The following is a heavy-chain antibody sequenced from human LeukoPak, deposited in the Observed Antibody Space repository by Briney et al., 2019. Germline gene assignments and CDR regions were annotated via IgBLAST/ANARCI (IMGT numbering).Heavy chain of an antibody. Sequence: PSETLSLSCAVYVGSFSGYFWSRVRQPPGKGLEWIGEINHSGSTNYNPSLKSRVTISLDASKSQFSLKLSSVTAADTAVYYCARRIGYSSAWPHWYFDLWGRGTLVTVSS. D-gene: IGHD6-19*01. CDR1: VGSFSGYF. CDR3: ARRIGYSSAWPHWYFDL. V-gene: IGHV4-34*01. J-gene: IGHJ2*01. CDR2: INHSGST.